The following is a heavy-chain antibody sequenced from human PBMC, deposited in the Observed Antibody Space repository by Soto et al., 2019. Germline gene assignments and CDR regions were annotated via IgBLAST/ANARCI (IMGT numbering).Heavy chain of an antibody. V-gene: IGHV3-23*05. CDR2: ITNYGTNT. CDR1: GFTFSSYA. J-gene: IGHJ2*01. CDR3: AKLGPNWYFDL. Sequence: EVQLLQSGGGLVQPGGSLRLSCAASGFTFSSYAMTWVRQAPGKGLEWVSTITNYGTNTWYADSVKGRFTISRDNSENTLYLQMDSLGAEDTAIFYCAKLGPNWYFDLWGRGTVVTVSS.